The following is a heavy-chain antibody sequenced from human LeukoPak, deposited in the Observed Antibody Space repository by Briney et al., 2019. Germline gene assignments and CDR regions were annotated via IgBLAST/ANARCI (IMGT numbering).Heavy chain of an antibody. CDR2: TYYRSKWSN. V-gene: IGHV6-1*01. J-gene: IGHJ2*01. CDR1: GDSVSSNSVA. CDR3: ARAPIGGWYFDL. Sequence: SQTLSLTFAISGDSVSSNSVAWNWIRQSPSRGLEWLGRTYYRSKWSNDYAVSVKSRITINPDTSQNQFSLQLNSLTPEDTAVYYCARAPIGGWYFDLWGRGTLVTVSS. D-gene: IGHD2-15*01.